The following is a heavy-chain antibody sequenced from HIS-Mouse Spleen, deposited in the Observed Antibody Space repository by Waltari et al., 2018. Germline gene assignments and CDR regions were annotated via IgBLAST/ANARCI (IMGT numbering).Heavy chain of an antibody. CDR1: GFAFRTHG. J-gene: IGHJ4*02. D-gene: IGHD6-19*01. V-gene: IGHV3-30*18. Sequence: QVQLVESGGGVVQPGMCLRLSGAACGFAFRTHGQHWVRQASGKGLEWVAVISYDGSNKYYADSVKGRFTISRDNSKNTLYLQMNSLRAEDTAVYYCAKASSGWLDYWGQGTLVTVSS. CDR2: ISYDGSNK. CDR3: AKASSGWLDY.